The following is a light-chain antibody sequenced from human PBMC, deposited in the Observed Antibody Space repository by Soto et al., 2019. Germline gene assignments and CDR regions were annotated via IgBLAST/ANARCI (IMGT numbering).Light chain of an antibody. CDR2: EVS. CDR1: SSDVGAYNY. J-gene: IGLJ3*02. Sequence: QSVLTQPASVSGSPGQSITISCTGTSSDVGAYNYVSWYQHHPGKAPKLIIYEVSDRPSGVSNRFSGSKSGNTASLTISGLQAEDEADYHCSSYVSNSTPLFGGGTKVTVL. V-gene: IGLV2-14*01. CDR3: SSYVSNSTPL.